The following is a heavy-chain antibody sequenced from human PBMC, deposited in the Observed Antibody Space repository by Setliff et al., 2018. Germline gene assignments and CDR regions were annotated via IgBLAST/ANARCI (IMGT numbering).Heavy chain of an antibody. CDR1: GYTLTTYA. CDR2: INTNTGNP. J-gene: IGHJ4*02. V-gene: IGHV7-4-1*02. D-gene: IGHD1-26*01. CDR3: ASQMGTSETYPK. Sequence: ASVKVSCKASGYTLTTYAIGWMRQAPGQGLEWMGWINTNTGNPFYAQGFTGRFVFSLDTSVNTAYLQISSLKAEDTAVYYCASQMGTSETYPKWGQGTPVTVSS.